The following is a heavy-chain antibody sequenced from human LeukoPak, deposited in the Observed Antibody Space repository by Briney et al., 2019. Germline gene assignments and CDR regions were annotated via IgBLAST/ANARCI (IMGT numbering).Heavy chain of an antibody. Sequence: ASVKVSCKASGYTFTSYYMHWVRQAPGQGLEWMGIINPSGGSTSYAQKFQGRVTMTRDTSTSTVYMELSSLRSEDTAVYYCARVGYHFWSGYSNWFGPWGQGTLVTVSS. V-gene: IGHV1-46*01. CDR1: GYTFTSYY. CDR3: ARVGYHFWSGYSNWFGP. D-gene: IGHD3-3*01. CDR2: INPSGGST. J-gene: IGHJ5*02.